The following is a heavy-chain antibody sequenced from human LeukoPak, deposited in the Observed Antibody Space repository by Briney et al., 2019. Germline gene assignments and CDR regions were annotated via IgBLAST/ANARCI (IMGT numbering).Heavy chain of an antibody. CDR3: SRQRNGGSGWYSLSFDY. CDR2: IYYSGST. J-gene: IGHJ4*02. CDR1: GGSISSSSYY. V-gene: IGHV4-39*01. D-gene: IGHD6-19*01. Sequence: SETLSLTCTVSGGSISSSSYYWGWTRQPPGKGLEWIGSIYYSGSTHYNPSLKSRVTISVDTSKNQFSLKLSSMTAADTAIYYCSRQRNGGSGWYSLSFDYWGQGTLVTVSS.